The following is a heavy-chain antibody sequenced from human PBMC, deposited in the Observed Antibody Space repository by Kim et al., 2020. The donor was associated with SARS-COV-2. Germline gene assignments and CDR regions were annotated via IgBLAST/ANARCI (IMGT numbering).Heavy chain of an antibody. CDR3: ARDRKYTVRGLSDY. CDR2: ISSSSSYI. D-gene: IGHD4-4*01. CDR1: GFTFSSYS. J-gene: IGHJ4*02. Sequence: GGSLRLSCAASGFTFSSYSMNWVRQAPGKGLEWVSSISSSSSYIYYADSVKGRFTISRDNAKNSLYLQMNSLRAEDTAVYYCARDRKYTVRGLSDYWGQGTLVTVSS. V-gene: IGHV3-21*01.